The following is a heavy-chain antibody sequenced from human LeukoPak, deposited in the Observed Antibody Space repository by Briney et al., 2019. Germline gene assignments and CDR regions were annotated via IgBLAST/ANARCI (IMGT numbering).Heavy chain of an antibody. CDR2: INSDGSST. Sequence: GGSLRLSCAASGFTFSSYWMHWVRQAPGKGLVWVSRINSDGSSTNYADSVKGRFTISRDNAKNSLYLQMNSLRAEDTAVYYCARTPRDYYGSGRYNWFDPWGQGTLVTVSS. D-gene: IGHD3-10*01. V-gene: IGHV3-74*01. CDR3: ARTPRDYYGSGRYNWFDP. J-gene: IGHJ5*02. CDR1: GFTFSSYW.